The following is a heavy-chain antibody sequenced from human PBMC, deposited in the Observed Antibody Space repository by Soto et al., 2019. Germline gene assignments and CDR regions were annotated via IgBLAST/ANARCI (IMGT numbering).Heavy chain of an antibody. V-gene: IGHV1-2*02. CDR3: ARDKGDFWSGYPLNWFDP. D-gene: IGHD3-3*01. CDR1: GYTFTGYY. J-gene: IGHJ5*02. Sequence: AASVKVSCKASGYTFTGYYMHWVRQAPGQGLEWMGWINPNSGGTNYAQKFQGRVTMTRDTSISTAYMELSRLRSDDTAVYYCARDKGDFWSGYPLNWFDPWGQGTLVTVSS. CDR2: INPNSGGT.